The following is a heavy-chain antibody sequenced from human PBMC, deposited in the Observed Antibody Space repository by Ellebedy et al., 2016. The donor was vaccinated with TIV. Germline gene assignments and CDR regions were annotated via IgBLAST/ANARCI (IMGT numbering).Heavy chain of an antibody. CDR1: GGSITSFY. D-gene: IGHD4-17*01. J-gene: IGHJ6*02. V-gene: IGHV4-59*01. Sequence: SEPLSLTCSVSGGSITSFYWSWIRQPPGKGLEWIGYLFTGGTTNYNPSLNSPVTLSEDTSKNQLSLRLTSVTAADTAVYYCTTGTWDDYGDYDRPGVEVSFYYYYGMDVWGQGTTVTVSS. CDR2: LFTGGTT. CDR3: TTGTWDDYGDYDRPGVEVSFYYYYGMDV.